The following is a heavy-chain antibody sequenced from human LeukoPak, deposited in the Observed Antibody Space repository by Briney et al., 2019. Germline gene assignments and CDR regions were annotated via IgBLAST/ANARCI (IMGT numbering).Heavy chain of an antibody. V-gene: IGHV3-13*01. CDR1: GFTFSSYA. CDR3: ARAMFGDYGAFDI. D-gene: IGHD4-17*01. Sequence: GGSLRLSCAASGFTFSSYAMSWVRQATGKGLEWVSAIGTAGDTYYPGSVKGRFTISRENAKNSLYLQMNSLRAGDTAVYYCARAMFGDYGAFDIWGQGTMVTVSS. J-gene: IGHJ3*02. CDR2: IGTAGDT.